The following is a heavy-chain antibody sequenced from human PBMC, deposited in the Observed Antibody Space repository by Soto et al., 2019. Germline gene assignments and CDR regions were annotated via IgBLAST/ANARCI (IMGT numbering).Heavy chain of an antibody. CDR1: GGSISSSNW. D-gene: IGHD3-16*01. CDR2: IYHSGST. Sequence: SSETLSLSCAVSGGSISSSNWWSWVRQPPGKGLEWIGEIYHSGSTNYNPSLKSRVTISVDKCKNQFSLKLSSGTAADTAVCYCARRWEVPLGPAAFDIWGQGTMVTVSS. CDR3: ARRWEVPLGPAAFDI. J-gene: IGHJ3*02. V-gene: IGHV4-4*02.